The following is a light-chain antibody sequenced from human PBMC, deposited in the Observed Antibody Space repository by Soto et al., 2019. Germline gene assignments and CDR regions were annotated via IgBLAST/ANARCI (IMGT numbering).Light chain of an antibody. CDR1: QDISNY. CDR3: QQYDNLPG. Sequence: DIQMTQSPSSLSASVGDRVTITCQASQDISNYLNWYQQKPGKAPKLLLYDASNLETGVPSRFSGSGSGTDFTFTISSLQPEDIATYYCQQYDNLPGFGPGTKVDIK. CDR2: DAS. V-gene: IGKV1-33*01. J-gene: IGKJ3*01.